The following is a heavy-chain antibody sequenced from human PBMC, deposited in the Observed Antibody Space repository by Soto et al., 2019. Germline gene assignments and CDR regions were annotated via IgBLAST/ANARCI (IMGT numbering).Heavy chain of an antibody. CDR2: ISGSGGST. D-gene: IGHD1-7*01. CDR1: GFTFSSYA. CDR3: AKFSWNYDYYYYGMDV. J-gene: IGHJ6*02. Sequence: GGSLRLSCAASGFTFSSYAMSWVRQAPGKGLEWVSAISGSGGSTYYADSVKGRFTISRDNSKNTLYLQMNSLRAEDTAVYYCAKFSWNYDYYYYGMDVWGQGTTVTVSS. V-gene: IGHV3-23*01.